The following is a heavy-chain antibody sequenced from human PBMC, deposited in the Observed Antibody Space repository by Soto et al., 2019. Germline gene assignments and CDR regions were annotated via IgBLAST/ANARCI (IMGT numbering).Heavy chain of an antibody. CDR1: GGSISSGGYY. CDR2: IYYSGST. CDR3: ARESREYYFDY. V-gene: IGHV4-31*03. J-gene: IGHJ4*02. Sequence: SETLSLTCTVSGGSISSGGYYWSWIRQHPGKGLEWIGYIYYSGSTYYNPSLKSRVTISVDTSKNQFSLKLSSVTAADTAVYYCARESREYYFDYWGQGTLVTVSS.